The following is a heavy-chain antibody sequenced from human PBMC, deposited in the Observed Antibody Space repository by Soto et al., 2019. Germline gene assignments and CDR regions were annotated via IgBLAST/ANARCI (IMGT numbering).Heavy chain of an antibody. CDR2: ISANGRGT. CDR1: GFSFSTYP. V-gene: IGHV3-23*01. D-gene: IGHD3-22*01. CDR3: VKKRSYDRTNYDHFDY. Sequence: PGGSLRLSCAPSGFSFSTYPMSWVRQAPGKGLEWVTAISANGRGTSYADSVKGRFTILRDNSRNTLFLQMNSLRADDTAVYFCVKKRSYDRTNYDHFDYWGQGTLVTVSS. J-gene: IGHJ4*02.